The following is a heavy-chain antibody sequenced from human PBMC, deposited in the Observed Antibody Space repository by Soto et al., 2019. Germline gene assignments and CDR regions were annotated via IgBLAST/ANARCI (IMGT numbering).Heavy chain of an antibody. CDR2: INHSGST. J-gene: IGHJ4*02. V-gene: IGHV4-34*01. Sequence: PSETLSLTCAVYGGSFSGYYWSWIRQPPGKGLEWIGEINHSGSTNYNPSLKSRVTISVDTSKNQFSLKLSSVTAADTAVYYCARGVDYWGQGTLVTVSS. CDR1: GGSFSGYY. CDR3: ARGVDY.